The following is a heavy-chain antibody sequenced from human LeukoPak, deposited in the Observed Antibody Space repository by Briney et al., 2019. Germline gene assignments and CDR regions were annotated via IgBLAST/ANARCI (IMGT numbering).Heavy chain of an antibody. J-gene: IGHJ5*02. V-gene: IGHV1-2*02. D-gene: IGHD3-22*01. Sequence: ASVKVSCKASGYTFTGYYMHWVRQAPGQGLEWMGWINPNSGGTNYAQKFQGRVTMTRDTSISTAYMELSRLRSDDTAVYYCARSWYYYDSSGHNWFDPWGQGTLVTVSP. CDR3: ARSWYYYDSSGHNWFDP. CDR2: INPNSGGT. CDR1: GYTFTGYY.